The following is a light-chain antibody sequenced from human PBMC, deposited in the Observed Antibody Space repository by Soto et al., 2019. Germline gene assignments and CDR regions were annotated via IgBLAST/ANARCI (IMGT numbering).Light chain of an antibody. CDR1: QGISNY. CDR2: AAS. CDR3: QKYNSAALT. Sequence: DIQMTQSPSSLSASLGDRVTITCRASQGISNYLAWYQQKPGKVPKLLIYAASTLQSGVPSRFSGTGSGTEFTLTISSLQPADVATYYCQKYNSAALTFGGGTKVEIK. J-gene: IGKJ4*01. V-gene: IGKV1-27*01.